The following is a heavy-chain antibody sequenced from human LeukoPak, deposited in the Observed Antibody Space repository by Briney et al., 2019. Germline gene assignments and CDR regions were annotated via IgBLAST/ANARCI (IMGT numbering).Heavy chain of an antibody. D-gene: IGHD2-15*01. CDR3: AKDSFIGSIYCSGGSCYFGFDY. CDR2: LSGSGGST. CDR1: GFAFSSYA. J-gene: IGHJ4*02. V-gene: IGHV3-23*01. Sequence: GGSLSLSCAASGFAFSSYAMSWVRPAPGKGLGWGSALSGSGGSTYYADSVKGRFTISRDNSKNTLYLQMNSLRAEDTAVYYCAKDSFIGSIYCSGGSCYFGFDYWGQGTLVTVSS.